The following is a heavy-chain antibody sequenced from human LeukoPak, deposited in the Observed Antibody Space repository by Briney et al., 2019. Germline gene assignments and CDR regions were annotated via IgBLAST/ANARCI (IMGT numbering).Heavy chain of an antibody. Sequence: GGSLRLSCAASGFTFSSYAMHWVRQAPGKGLEWVAIISYDISNKYYADSVKGRFTISRDNSKNTLYLQMNSLRTEDTAVYYCARDGSGSYGFDYWGQGTLVTVSS. D-gene: IGHD1-26*01. V-gene: IGHV3-30-3*01. CDR1: GFTFSSYA. CDR3: ARDGSGSYGFDY. CDR2: ISYDISNK. J-gene: IGHJ4*02.